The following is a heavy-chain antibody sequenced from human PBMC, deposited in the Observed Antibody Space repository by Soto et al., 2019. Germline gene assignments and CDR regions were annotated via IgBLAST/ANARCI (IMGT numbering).Heavy chain of an antibody. Sequence: PSETLSLTCTVSGGSISSGDYYWSWIRQPPGKGLEWIGYIYYSGSTYYNPSLKSRVTISVDTSKNQISLKLSSVTAADTAVYYCARTYYYDSSGYLVDWYFDLWGRGTLVTV. CDR3: ARTYYYDSSGYLVDWYFDL. CDR1: GGSISSGDYY. D-gene: IGHD3-22*01. J-gene: IGHJ2*01. V-gene: IGHV4-30-4*01. CDR2: IYYSGST.